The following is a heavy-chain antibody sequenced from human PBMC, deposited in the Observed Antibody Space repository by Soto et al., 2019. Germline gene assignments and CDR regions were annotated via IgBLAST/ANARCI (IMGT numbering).Heavy chain of an antibody. V-gene: IGHV1-2*04. CDR2: INPNSGGT. Sequence: ASVKVSCKASGYTFTGYYMHWVRQAPGQRLEKMRWINPNSGGTNYAQKFQGWVTMTRDTSISTAYMELSRLRSDDTAVYYCARDHPVDYYDSSGYGIYGMDVWGQGTTVTVSS. CDR3: ARDHPVDYYDSSGYGIYGMDV. J-gene: IGHJ6*02. CDR1: GYTFTGYY. D-gene: IGHD3-22*01.